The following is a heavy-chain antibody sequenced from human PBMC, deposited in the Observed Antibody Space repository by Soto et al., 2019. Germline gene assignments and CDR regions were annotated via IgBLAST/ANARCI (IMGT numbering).Heavy chain of an antibody. CDR3: ARGPVGVINYFDY. CDR1: GYTFTGYY. CDR2: INPNSGGT. V-gene: IGHV1-2*04. J-gene: IGHJ4*02. Sequence: ASVKVSCKASGYTFTGYYMHWVRQAPGQGLEWMGWINPNSGGTNYAQKFQGWVTMTRDTSISTAYMELSRLRSDDTAVYYCARGPVGVINYFDYWGQGTLVTVSS. D-gene: IGHD3-10*01.